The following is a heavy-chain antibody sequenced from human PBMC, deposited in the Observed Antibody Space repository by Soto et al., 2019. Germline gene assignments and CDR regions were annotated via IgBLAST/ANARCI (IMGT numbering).Heavy chain of an antibody. J-gene: IGHJ6*02. V-gene: IGHV1-18*04. CDR3: ARGGEIWFGELLYRLTGTRLYYYGMDV. D-gene: IGHD3-10*01. CDR2: ISGYNGNT. Sequence: ASVKVSCKASGYTFSNYGLSWVRQAPGQGLEWMGWISGYNGNTNYAENLQGRVSMTTDTSTSTAYMELRSLRSDDTAVYYCARGGEIWFGELLYRLTGTRLYYYGMDVWGQGTTVTVSS. CDR1: GYTFSNYG.